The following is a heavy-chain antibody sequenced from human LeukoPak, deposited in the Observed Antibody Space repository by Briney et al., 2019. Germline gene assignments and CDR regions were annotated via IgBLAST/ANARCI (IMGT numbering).Heavy chain of an antibody. V-gene: IGHV1-8*03. CDR2: MNPNSGNT. CDR1: GYTFTSYD. CDR3: ARGDYCSSASCSNWFDP. D-gene: IGHD2-2*01. J-gene: IGHJ5*02. Sequence: ASVKASCKASGYTFTSYDINWVRQATGQGLEWMGWMNPNSGNTGYAQKFQGRVTITRNTSISTAYMELSSLRSEDTAVYYCARGDYCSSASCSNWFDPWGQGTLVTVSS.